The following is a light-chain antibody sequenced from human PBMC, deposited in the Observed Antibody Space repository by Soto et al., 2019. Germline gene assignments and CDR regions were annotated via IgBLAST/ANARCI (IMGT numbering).Light chain of an antibody. V-gene: IGKV3-15*01. CDR1: QSARSN. CDR2: AAS. Sequence: EIVMTQSPATLSVSPGERATLSCRASQSARSNVAWYQQRPGQAPRLLIYAASTRAAGTPARFSGSGSGTDFTLTISSPQSEDVAVYYCQEYNNCPSLTFGGGTKVEIK. CDR3: QEYNNCPSLT. J-gene: IGKJ4*01.